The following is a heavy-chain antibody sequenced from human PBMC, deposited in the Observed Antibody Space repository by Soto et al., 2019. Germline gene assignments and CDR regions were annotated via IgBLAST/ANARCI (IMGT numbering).Heavy chain of an antibody. V-gene: IGHV1-69*01. J-gene: IGHJ5*02. D-gene: IGHD1-26*01. Sequence: QVQLVQSGAEVKKPGSSVKISCKASGGTFSSYAISWVRQAPGQGLEWMGGIFRIFGTANNAQKFQGRVTITAAESTSRAYMEMSSLRSEDTAVYYCARNPCGSYYNWFDPWGQGTLVTVSS. CDR1: GGTFSSYA. CDR3: ARNPCGSYYNWFDP. CDR2: IFRIFGTA.